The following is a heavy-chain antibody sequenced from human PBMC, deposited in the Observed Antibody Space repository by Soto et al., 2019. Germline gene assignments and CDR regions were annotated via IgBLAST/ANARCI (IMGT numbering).Heavy chain of an antibody. V-gene: IGHV5-51*01. D-gene: IGHD2-2*01. J-gene: IGHJ6*02. Sequence: GESLKISCKTSGYSFTSHWIAWVRQMPGKGLEWMGIIYPSDSDIRYRPSFQGQVTISVDKSISTAYLQWSSLKASDTASYYCARQDYSNYRGGMDVWGQGTTVTVSS. CDR1: GYSFTSHW. CDR2: IYPSDSDI. CDR3: ARQDYSNYRGGMDV.